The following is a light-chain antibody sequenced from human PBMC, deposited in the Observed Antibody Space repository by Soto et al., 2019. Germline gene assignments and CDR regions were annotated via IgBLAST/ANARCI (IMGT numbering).Light chain of an antibody. Sequence: QSVLTQPASVSGSPGQSITISCTGTSSDVGGYNYVSCYQQHPGKAPKFMIYDVSNRPSGVSYRFSGSKSGNTASLTISGLQAEGEADYYCCSYTTSNTRQIVFGTGTKVTVL. CDR1: SSDVGGYNY. CDR2: DVS. J-gene: IGLJ1*01. CDR3: CSYTTSNTRQIV. V-gene: IGLV2-14*01.